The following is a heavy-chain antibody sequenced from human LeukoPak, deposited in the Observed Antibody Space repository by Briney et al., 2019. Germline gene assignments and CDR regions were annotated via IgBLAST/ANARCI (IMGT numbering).Heavy chain of an antibody. CDR2: ISYDGSNK. CDR1: GFTFSSYG. V-gene: IGHV3-30*03. D-gene: IGHD2-2*01. J-gene: IGHJ6*02. Sequence: GGSLRLSCAASGFTFSSYGMHWVRQAPGKGLEWVAVISYDGSNKYYADSVKGRFTISRDNSKNTLYLQMNSLRAEDTAVYYCASSGSMCSSTSCYTYYYYYYGMDVWGQGTTVTVSS. CDR3: ASSGSMCSSTSCYTYYYYYYGMDV.